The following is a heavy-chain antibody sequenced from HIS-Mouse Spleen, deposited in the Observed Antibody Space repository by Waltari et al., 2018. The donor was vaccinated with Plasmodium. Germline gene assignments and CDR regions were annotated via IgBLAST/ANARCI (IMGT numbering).Heavy chain of an antibody. CDR1: GGSISSSSSY. V-gene: IGHV4-39*07. CDR3: ARDRITGTSYFDY. Sequence: QLQLQESGPGLVKPSETLSLTCTVSGGSISSSSSYRGLCRPPPGQGLEWLGSIYYSGSTYYNPSLKSRVTISVDTSKNQFSLKLSSVTAADTAVYYCARDRITGTSYFDYWGQGTLVTVSS. D-gene: IGHD1-7*01. CDR2: IYYSGST. J-gene: IGHJ4*02.